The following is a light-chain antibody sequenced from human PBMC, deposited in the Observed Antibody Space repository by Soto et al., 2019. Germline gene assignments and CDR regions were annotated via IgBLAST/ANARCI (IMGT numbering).Light chain of an antibody. J-gene: IGKJ5*01. CDR1: KAIGSS. V-gene: IGKV1-39*01. CDR2: GAS. Sequence: IQLTQSPSSLSASVGDSVTITCRASKAIGSSFAWYQQKPGKVPKVLIYGASTLQNGVPSRFSGSGSGTDFTLTISSLQPEDFATYYCQQSYSTPPITFGQGTRLEIK. CDR3: QQSYSTPPIT.